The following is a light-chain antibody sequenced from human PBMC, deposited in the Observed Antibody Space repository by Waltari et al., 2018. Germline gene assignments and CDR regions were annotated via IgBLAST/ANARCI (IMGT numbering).Light chain of an antibody. J-gene: IGKJ4*01. Sequence: DIQMTQTPSTLCASVGDRVTITCRASQSISSRLAWYQQKPGTAPNLLIHEALSLERRVPIRFSGTVSGTEFTLTISSLQPEDFGTYFCQQYKTYPLTFGGGTRVESK. CDR2: EAL. CDR1: QSISSR. V-gene: IGKV1-5*01. CDR3: QQYKTYPLT.